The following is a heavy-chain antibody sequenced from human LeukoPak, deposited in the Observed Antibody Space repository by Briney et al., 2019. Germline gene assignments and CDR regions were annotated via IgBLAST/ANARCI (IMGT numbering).Heavy chain of an antibody. Sequence: GGSLRLSCAASGFTLSSYSMNWVRQAPGKGLEWVSSISSSSSYIYYADSVKGRFTISRDNAKNSLYLQMNSLRAEDTAVYYCARSGYDYYYYYGMDVWGQGTTVTVSS. D-gene: IGHD5-18*01. CDR1: GFTLSSYS. CDR3: ARSGYDYYYYYGMDV. CDR2: ISSSSSYI. V-gene: IGHV3-21*01. J-gene: IGHJ6*02.